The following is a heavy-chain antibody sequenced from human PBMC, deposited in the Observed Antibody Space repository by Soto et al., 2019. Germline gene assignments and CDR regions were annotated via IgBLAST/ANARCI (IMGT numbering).Heavy chain of an antibody. CDR2: ISGSGGST. V-gene: IGHV3-23*01. CDR1: GFTFTSYA. Sequence: EVQLLESGGGLVQPGGSLRLSCAASGFTFTSYAMNWVRQAPGKGLEWVSVISGSGGSTYYADSVKGRFTISRDNSKNTRSLQMNSVRAEDTAVYYCATRTTGWYFDLWGRGTLVTVSS. CDR3: ATRTTGWYFDL. J-gene: IGHJ2*01.